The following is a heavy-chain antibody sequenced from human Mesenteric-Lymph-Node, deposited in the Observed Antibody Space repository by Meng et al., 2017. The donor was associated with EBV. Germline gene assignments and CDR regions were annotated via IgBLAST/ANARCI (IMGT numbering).Heavy chain of an antibody. D-gene: IGHD3-10*01. CDR3: ARGAYEGSGSKFAD. CDR2: MYSSGST. Sequence: LTGPGPGLVKPYPTLSPTCVLSGGSISSGGYYWTWIRQPPGKGLEWIGYMYSSGSTYYNPSLESRFAMSLDTYKNQFSLRLTSVTAADTALYYCARGAYEGSGSKFADWGQGTLVTVSS. V-gene: IGHV4-30-4*01. J-gene: IGHJ4*02. CDR1: GGSISSGGYY.